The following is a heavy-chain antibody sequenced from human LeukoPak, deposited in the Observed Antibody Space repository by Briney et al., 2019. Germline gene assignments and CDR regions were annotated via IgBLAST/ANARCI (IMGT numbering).Heavy chain of an antibody. J-gene: IGHJ4*02. CDR2: INHSGST. CDR3: ARPRRGSSRYFDY. Sequence: PSETLSLTCAVYGGSFSGYYWSWIRQPPGKGLEWIGEINHSGSTNYNPSLKSRVTISVDTSKNQFSLKLSSVTAADTAVYYCARPRRGSSRYFDYWGQGTLVTVSS. V-gene: IGHV4-34*01. CDR1: GGSFSGYY. D-gene: IGHD6-13*01.